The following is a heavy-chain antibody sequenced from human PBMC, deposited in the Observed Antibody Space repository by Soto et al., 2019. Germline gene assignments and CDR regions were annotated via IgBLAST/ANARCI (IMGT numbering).Heavy chain of an antibody. Sequence: SETLSLTCTVSDGSIRSYYWSWIRQPPGKGLEWIGYIYYSGSTNYNPSLKSRVTISVDTSKNQFSLKLSSVTAADTAVYYCAKYSKPLLDGMDVWGQGTTVTVSS. J-gene: IGHJ6*02. CDR1: DGSIRSYY. CDR3: AKYSKPLLDGMDV. V-gene: IGHV4-59*01. D-gene: IGHD4-4*01. CDR2: IYYSGST.